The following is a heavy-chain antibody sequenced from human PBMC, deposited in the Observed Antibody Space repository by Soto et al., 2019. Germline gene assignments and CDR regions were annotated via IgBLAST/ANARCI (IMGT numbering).Heavy chain of an antibody. D-gene: IGHD3-3*01. Sequence: PSETLSLTCTVSGGSISSYYWSWIRQPPGKGLEWIGYIYYNVNTNYNPSLKSRVTISRDTSKNQFSLKLFSVTAADTAVYYCATWSGSYFPYWGQGTLVTVSS. CDR2: IYYNVNT. CDR3: ATWSGSYFPY. J-gene: IGHJ4*02. CDR1: GGSISSYY. V-gene: IGHV4-59*01.